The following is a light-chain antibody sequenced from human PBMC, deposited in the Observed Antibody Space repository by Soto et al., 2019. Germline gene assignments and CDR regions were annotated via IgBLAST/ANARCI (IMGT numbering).Light chain of an antibody. V-gene: IGKV2-28*01. CDR1: QSLLHSNGYYY. CDR2: LGS. J-gene: IGKJ4*01. CDR3: MQTLQPRV. Sequence: DIVMTQSPLSLPVTPGEPASISCRSSQSLLHSNGYYYLDWYLQKPGQSPQLLIYLGSNLASGVPDRFSGSGSGTDLTLKISRVEAEDVGVYYCMQTLQPRVFGGGTKVEIK.